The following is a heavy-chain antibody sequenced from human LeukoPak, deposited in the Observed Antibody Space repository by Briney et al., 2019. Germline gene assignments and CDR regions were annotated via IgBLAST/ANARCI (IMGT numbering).Heavy chain of an antibody. CDR3: AKDFSAAADFDY. V-gene: IGHV3-30*18. J-gene: IGHJ4*02. D-gene: IGHD6-13*01. Sequence: GALRLSCAASGFTFSSYGMHWVRQAPGKGLEWVAVISYDGSNKYYADSVKGRFTISRDNSKNTLYLQMNSLRAEDTAVYYCAKDFSAAADFDYWGQGTLVTVSS. CDR1: GFTFSSYG. CDR2: ISYDGSNK.